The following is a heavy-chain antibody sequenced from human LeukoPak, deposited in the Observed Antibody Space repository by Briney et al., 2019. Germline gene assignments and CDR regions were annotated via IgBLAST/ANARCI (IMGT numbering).Heavy chain of an antibody. CDR3: AITIVGASLIDY. J-gene: IGHJ4*02. D-gene: IGHD1-26*01. V-gene: IGHV3-53*01. Sequence: GGSLRLSCAASGFTVSSNYMSWVRQAPGKGLEWVSVIYSGGSTYYADSVKGRFTISRDNSKNTLYLQMNSLRAEDTAVYYCAITIVGASLIDYWGQGTLVTVSS. CDR2: IYSGGST. CDR1: GFTVSSNY.